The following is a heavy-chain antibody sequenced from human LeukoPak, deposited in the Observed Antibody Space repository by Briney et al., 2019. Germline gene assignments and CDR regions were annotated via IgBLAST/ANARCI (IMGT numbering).Heavy chain of an antibody. Sequence: GGSLRLSCAASGFTFSSYAMSWVRQAPGKGLEWVSSIGGSGGSTYYADSVKGRFTISRDNFKNTLYLQMNSLRAEDTAVYYCAKVETAAAATLRGFDYWGQGTLVTVSS. V-gene: IGHV3-23*01. CDR2: IGGSGGST. CDR3: AKVETAAAATLRGFDY. J-gene: IGHJ4*02. D-gene: IGHD6-13*01. CDR1: GFTFSSYA.